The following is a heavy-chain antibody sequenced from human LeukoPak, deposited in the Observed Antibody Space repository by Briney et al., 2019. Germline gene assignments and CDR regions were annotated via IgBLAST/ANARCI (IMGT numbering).Heavy chain of an antibody. V-gene: IGHV3-23*01. CDR3: AKPFSDYDILTGYYPGAIDY. Sequence: GGSLRLSCAASGFTFSSYAMSWVRQAPGKGLEWVSAISGSGGSTYYADSVKDRFTISRDNSKNTLYLQMNSLRAEDTAVYYCAKPFSDYDILTGYYPGAIDYWGQGTLVTVSS. D-gene: IGHD3-9*01. CDR2: ISGSGGST. J-gene: IGHJ4*02. CDR1: GFTFSSYA.